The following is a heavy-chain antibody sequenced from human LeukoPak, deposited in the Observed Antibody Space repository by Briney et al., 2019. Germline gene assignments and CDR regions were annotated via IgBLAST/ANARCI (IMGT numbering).Heavy chain of an antibody. D-gene: IGHD2-2*01. CDR1: GYTFTSYG. CDR2: ISAYNGNT. Sequence: ASVKVSCKASGYTFTSYGISWVRQAPGQGLEWMGWISAYNGNTNYAQKFQGRVTITADESTSTAYMELSSLRSEDTAVYYCARDVFRTVVVPAASTGMDVWGKGTTVTVSS. CDR3: ARDVFRTVVVPAASTGMDV. V-gene: IGHV1-18*01. J-gene: IGHJ6*03.